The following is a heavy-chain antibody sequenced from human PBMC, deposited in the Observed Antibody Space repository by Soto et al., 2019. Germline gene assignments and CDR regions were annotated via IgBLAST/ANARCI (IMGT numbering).Heavy chain of an antibody. J-gene: IGHJ4*02. CDR2: IYWDDDK. Sequence: SGPKLINQTQTLTINCTFSGFSHSTKIMGVGWIRQPPGKALEWLAFIYWDDDKRYSPSLKSSLTITKDTSKNQVVLAMTNMDPVDTATYYCAHLVVAGLTYYFDYWGQGTLVTGSS. CDR3: AHLVVAGLTYYFDY. D-gene: IGHD6-6*01. V-gene: IGHV2-5*02. CDR1: GFSHSTKIMG.